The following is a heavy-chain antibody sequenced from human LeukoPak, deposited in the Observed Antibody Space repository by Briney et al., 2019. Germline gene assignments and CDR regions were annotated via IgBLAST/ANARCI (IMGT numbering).Heavy chain of an antibody. V-gene: IGHV4-39*01. J-gene: IGHJ4*02. Sequence: SETLSLTCTVSGGSISSSSYYWGWIRQPPGKGLEWIGSIYYSGSTYYNPSLKSRVTISVDTSKNQFSLKLSSVTAADTAVYYCARADIEVDYWGQGTLVTVSS. CDR3: ARADIEVDY. CDR2: IYYSGST. D-gene: IGHD2-15*01. CDR1: GGSISSSSYY.